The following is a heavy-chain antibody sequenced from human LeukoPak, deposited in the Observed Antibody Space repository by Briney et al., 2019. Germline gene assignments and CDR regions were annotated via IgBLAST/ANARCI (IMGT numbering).Heavy chain of an antibody. J-gene: IGHJ4*02. CDR1: GFSFTTYW. CDR2: IYPGDSDT. D-gene: IGHD1-1*01. V-gene: IGHV5-51*01. CDR3: ARATIQLVPPYYCDY. Sequence: GESLKISCKGSGFSFTTYWIGLVRQMPGKGLEWMGIIYPGDSDTRYSPSFQGQVTISADKSISTAYLQWSSLKASDTAMYFWARATIQLVPPYYCDYWGQGTLVTVSS.